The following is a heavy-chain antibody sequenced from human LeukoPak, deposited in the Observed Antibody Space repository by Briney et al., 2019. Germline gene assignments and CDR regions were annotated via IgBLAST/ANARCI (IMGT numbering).Heavy chain of an antibody. J-gene: IGHJ4*02. D-gene: IGHD4-17*01. CDR3: ARDARYQYGDYDY. CDR2: INPKTGGT. Sequence: ASVKVSCKASGYTFTDYYIHWVRQAPGQGLEWMGWINPKTGGTNYAQKFQGRVTMTRDTSISTAYMELSRLRSDDTAVYYCARDARYQYGDYDYWGQGTLVTVSS. V-gene: IGHV1-2*02. CDR1: GYTFTDYY.